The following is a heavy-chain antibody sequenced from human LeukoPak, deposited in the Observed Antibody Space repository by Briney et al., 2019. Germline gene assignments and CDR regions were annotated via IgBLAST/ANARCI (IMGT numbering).Heavy chain of an antibody. CDR2: ISSSSSYI. J-gene: IGHJ1*01. CDR3: ARDDGSGWSNQYFQH. Sequence: GGSLRLSCVASGFTFSSYSMNWVRQAPGKGLEWVSSISSSSSYIYYADSVKGRFTISRDNAKNSLYLQMNSLRAEDTAVYYCARDDGSGWSNQYFQHWGQGTLVTVSS. V-gene: IGHV3-21*01. D-gene: IGHD6-19*01. CDR1: GFTFSSYS.